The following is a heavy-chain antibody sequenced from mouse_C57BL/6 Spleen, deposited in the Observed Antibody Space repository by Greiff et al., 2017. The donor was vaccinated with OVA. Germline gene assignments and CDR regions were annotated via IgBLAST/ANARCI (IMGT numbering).Heavy chain of an antibody. CDR2: INPNNGGT. V-gene: IGHV1-18*01. CDR1: GYTFTDYN. CDR3: ERGRHGYAMCY. J-gene: IGHJ4*01. Sequence: EVQLQQSGPELVKPGASVKIPCKASGYTFTDYNMDWVKQSHGKSLEWIGDINPNNGGTIYNQKFKGKATLTVDKSSSTAYMELRSLTSGDTAFYYYERGRHGYAMCYWGQGTSVTVSS.